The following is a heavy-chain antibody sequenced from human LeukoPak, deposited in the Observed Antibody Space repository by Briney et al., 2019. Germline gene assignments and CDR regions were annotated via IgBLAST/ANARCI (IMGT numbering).Heavy chain of an antibody. CDR3: ARVPWFDP. V-gene: IGHV3-48*03. J-gene: IGHJ5*02. Sequence: GGSLRLSCAASGFTFSSSEMNWVRQAPGKGLEWVSYISPGGTATYYADSVKGRFTISRDDAKNSLYLQMNSLRAEDTAVYYCARVPWFDPWGQGALVTFSS. CDR2: ISPGGTAT. CDR1: GFTFSSSE.